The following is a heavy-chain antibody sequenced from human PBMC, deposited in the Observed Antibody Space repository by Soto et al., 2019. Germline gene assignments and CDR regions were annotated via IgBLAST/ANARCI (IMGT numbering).Heavy chain of an antibody. V-gene: IGHV1-58*01. J-gene: IGHJ6*02. CDR1: GFTFTSSA. Sequence: GASVKVSCKASGFTFTSSAVQWVRQARGQRLEWIGWIVVGSGNTNYAQKFQERVTITRDMSTSTAYMELSSLRSEDMAVYYCAAELGSPPSYDFWSGLYGMDVWGQGTTVTVSS. D-gene: IGHD3-3*01. CDR2: IVVGSGNT. CDR3: AAELGSPPSYDFWSGLYGMDV.